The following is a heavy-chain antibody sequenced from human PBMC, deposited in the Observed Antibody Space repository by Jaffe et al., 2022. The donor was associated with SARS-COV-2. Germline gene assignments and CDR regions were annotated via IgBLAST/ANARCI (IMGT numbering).Heavy chain of an antibody. V-gene: IGHV3-21*01. Sequence: EVQLVESGGGLVKPGGSLRLSCAASGFTFSSYSMNWVRQAPGKGLEWVSSISSSSSYIYYADSVKGRFTISRDNAKNSLYLQMNSLRAEDTAVYYCARDFEGGKSGPPGYWGQGTLVTVSS. CDR3: ARDFEGGKSGPPGY. CDR2: ISSSSSYI. J-gene: IGHJ4*02. D-gene: IGHD3-16*01. CDR1: GFTFSSYS.